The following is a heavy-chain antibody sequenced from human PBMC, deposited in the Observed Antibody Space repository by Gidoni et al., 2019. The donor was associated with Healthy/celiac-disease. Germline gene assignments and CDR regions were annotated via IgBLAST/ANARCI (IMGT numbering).Heavy chain of an antibody. D-gene: IGHD3-9*01. V-gene: IGHV5-51*01. CDR1: GYSCTSYW. CDR2: IYPGDSAT. J-gene: IGHJ4*02. Sequence: EVQLVQSGAEVKKPGESLKISCTGSGYSCTSYWFGWVRQMPGKGLEWMGIIYPGDSATRYSPSVQGQVTISADKSISTAYLQWSSLEASDAAMYYCARLKNGYDILTFDYWGQGTLVTVSS. CDR3: ARLKNGYDILTFDY.